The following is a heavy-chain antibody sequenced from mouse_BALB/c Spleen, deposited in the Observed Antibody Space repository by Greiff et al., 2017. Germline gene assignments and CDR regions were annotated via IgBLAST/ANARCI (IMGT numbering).Heavy chain of an antibody. V-gene: IGHV14-1*02. D-gene: IGHD2-14*01. CDR1: GFNIKDYY. CDR2: IDPENGNT. J-gene: IGHJ4*01. CDR3: ARSGVRPYYYAMDY. Sequence: VQLQQSGAELVRPGALVKLSCKASGFNIKDYYMHWVKQRPEQGLEWIGWIDPENGNTIYDPKFQGKASITADTSSNTAYLQLSSLTSEDTAVYYCARSGVRPYYYAMDYWGQGTSVTVSS.